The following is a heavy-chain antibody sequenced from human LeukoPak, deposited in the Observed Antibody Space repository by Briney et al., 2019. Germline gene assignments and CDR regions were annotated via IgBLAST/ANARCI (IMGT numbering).Heavy chain of an antibody. CDR3: ASPRATYYYYYYMDV. J-gene: IGHJ6*03. CDR1: GGTFSSYA. CDR2: IIPIFGTA. Sequence: SVKVSCKASGGTFSSYAISWVRQAPGQGLEWMGGIIPIFGTANYAQKFQGRVTITADESTSTAYMELSSLRSEDTAVYYCASPRATYYYYYYMDVWGKGTTVTVSS. V-gene: IGHV1-69*13.